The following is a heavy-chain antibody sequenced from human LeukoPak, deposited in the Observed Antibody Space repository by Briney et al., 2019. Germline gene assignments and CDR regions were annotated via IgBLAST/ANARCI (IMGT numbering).Heavy chain of an antibody. D-gene: IGHD3-10*01. CDR3: ARASPYYYGSGSYYRGLVY. CDR2: ISAYNGNT. Sequence: GASVKVSCKASGYTFTSYGISWVRQAPGQGLEWMGWISAYNGNTNYAQKLQGRVTMTTDTSTSTAYMELRSLRSDDTAVYYCARASPYYYGSGSYYRGLVYWGQGTLVTVSS. J-gene: IGHJ4*02. V-gene: IGHV1-18*01. CDR1: GYTFTSYG.